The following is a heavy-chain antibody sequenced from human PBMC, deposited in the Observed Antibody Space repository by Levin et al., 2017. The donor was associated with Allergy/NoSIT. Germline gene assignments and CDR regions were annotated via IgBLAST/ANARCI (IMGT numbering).Heavy chain of an antibody. CDR1: GFTFNRYS. CDR2: ISTSSSTI. V-gene: IGHV3-48*02. CDR3: AIAITDGTYYYYMDV. J-gene: IGHJ6*03. Sequence: GESLKISCAASGFTFNRYSMNWVRQAPGQGLEWVSYISTSSSTIYYADSVKGRFTISRDNAKNSVYLQMNSLRDEDTAVYYCAIAITDGTYYYYMDVWGKGTTVTVSS. D-gene: IGHD5-12*01.